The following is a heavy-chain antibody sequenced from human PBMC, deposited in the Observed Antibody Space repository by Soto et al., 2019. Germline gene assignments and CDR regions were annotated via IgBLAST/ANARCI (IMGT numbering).Heavy chain of an antibody. D-gene: IGHD2-15*01. CDR3: ERVLGVAATAVCWFDP. CDR2: IYYSGST. CDR1: GGSISSGGYY. J-gene: IGHJ5*02. V-gene: IGHV4-31*03. Sequence: QVQLQESGPGLVKPSQTLSLTCTVSGGSISSGGYYWSWIRQHPGKGLEWIGYIYYSGSTNYNPSLKGRVTISVHTSKNQFSLKLSPVPAADTAVYYCERVLGVAATAVCWFDPWGQGTLVTVSS.